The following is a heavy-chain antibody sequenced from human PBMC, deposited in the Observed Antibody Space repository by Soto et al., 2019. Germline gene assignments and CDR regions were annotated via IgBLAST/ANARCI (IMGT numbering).Heavy chain of an antibody. D-gene: IGHD2-2*01. CDR3: AREFPPGVPAATAYYYYYMDV. V-gene: IGHV1-69*04. Sequence: ASVKVSCKASGGTFSSYTISWVRQAPGQGLEWMGRIIPILGIANYAQKFQGRVTITADKSTSTAYMELSSLRPEDTTVYYWAREFPPGVPAATAYYYYYMDVWGKGTTVTVSS. CDR1: GGTFSSYT. J-gene: IGHJ6*03. CDR2: IIPILGIA.